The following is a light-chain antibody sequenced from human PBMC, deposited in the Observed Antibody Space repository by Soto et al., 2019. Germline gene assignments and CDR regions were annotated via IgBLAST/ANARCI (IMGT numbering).Light chain of an antibody. CDR1: NSDIGSYNL. CDR3: YSYAGSSTLV. Sequence: QSVLTQPASVSGSPGQSITISCTGTNSDIGSYNLVSWYQQHPGKAPKLMIYEDSKRPSGVSNRFSGSKSGNTASLTISGLRSEDEADYYCYSYAGSSTLVFGGGTKLTVL. V-gene: IGLV2-23*01. J-gene: IGLJ2*01. CDR2: EDS.